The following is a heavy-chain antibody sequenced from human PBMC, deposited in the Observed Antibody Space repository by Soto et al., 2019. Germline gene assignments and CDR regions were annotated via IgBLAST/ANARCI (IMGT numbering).Heavy chain of an antibody. CDR3: ARRPSSNHCAY. D-gene: IGHD2-21*01. CDR2: IYYSVST. V-gene: IGHV4-39*01. CDR1: GGCISSSSYY. J-gene: IGHJ4*02. Sequence: SEPLSLTRTVPGGCISSSSYYWGGILHPPGKGLERIGGIYYSVSTYYNAYIKSRVTISVGTSKNQFSMKVSSVTAADTAVYYCARRPSSNHCAYWGPKTLV.